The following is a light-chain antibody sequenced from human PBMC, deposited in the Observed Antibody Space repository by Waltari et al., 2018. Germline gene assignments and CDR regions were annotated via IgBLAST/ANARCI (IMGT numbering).Light chain of an antibody. Sequence: DIQMTQSPSSLSASVGASVTITCQASQDISNYLNWYQQKPGQAPKLLIYDASNLETGVPSRFSGSGSGTDFTFTISSLQPEDIATYYCQQYDNLPLTFGGGTKVEIK. CDR3: QQYDNLPLT. J-gene: IGKJ4*01. V-gene: IGKV1-33*01. CDR2: DAS. CDR1: QDISNY.